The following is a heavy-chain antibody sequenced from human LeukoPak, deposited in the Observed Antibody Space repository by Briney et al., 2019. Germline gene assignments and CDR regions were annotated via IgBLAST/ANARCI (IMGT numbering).Heavy chain of an antibody. J-gene: IGHJ6*02. V-gene: IGHV3-74*01. CDR3: ARMYGMDV. CDR1: GFTFSSYG. CDR2: INSDGSST. Sequence: GGSLRLSCAASGFTFSSYGMHWVRQAPGKGLVWVSHINSDGSSTNYADSVKGRFTISRDNAKNTLDLQTNSLRVEDTAVYYCARMYGMDVWGQGTTVTVSS.